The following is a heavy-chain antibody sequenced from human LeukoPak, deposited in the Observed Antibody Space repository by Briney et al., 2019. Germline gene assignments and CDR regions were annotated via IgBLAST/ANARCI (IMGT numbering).Heavy chain of an antibody. D-gene: IGHD6-19*01. Sequence: SETLSLTCTVSGGSISSYYWSWIRQPPGKGLEWIGYIYYSGSTNYNPSLKSRVTISVDTSKNQFSLKLSSVTAADTAVYYCARDSRSGVAVAGSLFDYWGQGTLVTVSS. CDR1: GGSISSYY. CDR3: ARDSRSGVAVAGSLFDY. V-gene: IGHV4-59*12. J-gene: IGHJ4*02. CDR2: IYYSGST.